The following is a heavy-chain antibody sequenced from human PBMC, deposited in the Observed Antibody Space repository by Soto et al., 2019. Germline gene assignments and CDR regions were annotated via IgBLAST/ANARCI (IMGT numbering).Heavy chain of an antibody. J-gene: IGHJ6*03. Sequence: ASVKVSCKASGYTFTSYDINWVRQATGQGLEWMGWMNPNSGNTGYAQKFQGRVTMTRNTSISTAYMELSSLRSEDTAVYYCAKFLKGLSGTGYYYYYRDVWGKGTTVTVSS. CDR2: MNPNSGNT. V-gene: IGHV1-8*01. CDR3: AKFLKGLSGTGYYYYYRDV. CDR1: GYTFTSYD. D-gene: IGHD2-15*01.